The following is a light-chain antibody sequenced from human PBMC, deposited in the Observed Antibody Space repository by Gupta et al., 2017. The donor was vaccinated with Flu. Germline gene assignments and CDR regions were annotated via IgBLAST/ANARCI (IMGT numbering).Light chain of an antibody. CDR2: EVS. V-gene: IGLV2-14*01. Sequence: QSALTQPASVSGSPGQSITISCTGTSSDVGGYKYVSWYQHNPGKAPKLKIYEVSDRPSGVSSRFSGSKSGNTASLTISGLQAEDEADYYCSSYARSSTRVLFGGGTKLTVL. CDR1: SSDVGGYKY. J-gene: IGLJ2*01. CDR3: SSYARSSTRVL.